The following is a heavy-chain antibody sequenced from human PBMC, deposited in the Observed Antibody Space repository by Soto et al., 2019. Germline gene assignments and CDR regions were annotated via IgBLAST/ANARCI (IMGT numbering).Heavy chain of an antibody. CDR2: ISYDGSNK. Sequence: GGSLRLSCAASGFTFSSYAMHWVRQAPGKGLEWVAVISYDGSNKYYADSVKGRFTISRDNSKNTLYLQMNSLRAEDTAVYYCARSSSAHDFWSGYLGYYGMDVWGQGTTVTAP. CDR3: ARSSSAHDFWSGYLGYYGMDV. D-gene: IGHD3-3*01. J-gene: IGHJ6*02. CDR1: GFTFSSYA. V-gene: IGHV3-30-3*01.